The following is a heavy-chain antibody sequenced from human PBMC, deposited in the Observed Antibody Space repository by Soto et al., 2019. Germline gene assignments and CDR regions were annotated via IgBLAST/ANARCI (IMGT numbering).Heavy chain of an antibody. V-gene: IGHV4-59*02. Sequence: PSETLSLTCSFSGDSVTSHYLTWIRQSPEKGLEWIGYMHYTGFSHYNPSLKSRLTISVDRSKNQFTLQLTSVTAADTAVYYCARGEAVAGRPYYFDYWGQGTLVTVSS. CDR2: MHYTGFS. D-gene: IGHD6-19*01. CDR3: ARGEAVAGRPYYFDY. CDR1: GDSVTSHY. J-gene: IGHJ4*02.